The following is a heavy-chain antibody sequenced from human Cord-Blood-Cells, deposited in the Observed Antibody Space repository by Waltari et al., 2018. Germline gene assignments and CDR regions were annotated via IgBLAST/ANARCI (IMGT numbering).Heavy chain of an antibody. D-gene: IGHD3-3*01. V-gene: IGHV4-39*01. J-gene: IGHJ4*02. Sequence: QLQLQASGPGLVKRSESVSLPCSLSGGSFRSSSYYWVCIRHPPGKGLEWIGSIYYSGSTYYNPSLKSRVTISVDTSKNQFSLKLSSVTAADTAVYYCARHPRILEWLYYFDYWGQGTLVTVSS. CDR2: IYYSGST. CDR3: ARHPRILEWLYYFDY. CDR1: GGSFRSSSYY.